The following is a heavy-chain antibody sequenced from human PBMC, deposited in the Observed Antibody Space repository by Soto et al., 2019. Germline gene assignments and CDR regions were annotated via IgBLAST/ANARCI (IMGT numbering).Heavy chain of an antibody. Sequence: GGSLRLSCAASGFTFSSYGMHWVRQAPGKGLEWVAVIWYDGSNKYYADSVKGRFTISRDNSKNTLYLQMNSLRAEDTAVYYCARDQHLGILTGYYPDAFDIWGQGTMVTVSS. D-gene: IGHD3-9*01. CDR2: IWYDGSNK. J-gene: IGHJ3*02. CDR3: ARDQHLGILTGYYPDAFDI. CDR1: GFTFSSYG. V-gene: IGHV3-33*01.